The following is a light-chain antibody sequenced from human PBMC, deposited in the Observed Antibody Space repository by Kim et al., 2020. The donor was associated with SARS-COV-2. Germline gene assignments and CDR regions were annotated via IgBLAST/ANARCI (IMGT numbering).Light chain of an antibody. CDR2: GAS. CDR3: QQYGRSPTT. Sequence: SPGKRAILSCRASQSVSSSYLAWYQHKPGQSPRLLIHGASGRATGVPDRFRGGGSGTDFTLTITRLEPEDFAVYYCQQYGRSPTTFGQGTRLGIK. V-gene: IGKV3-20*01. CDR1: QSVSSSY. J-gene: IGKJ5*01.